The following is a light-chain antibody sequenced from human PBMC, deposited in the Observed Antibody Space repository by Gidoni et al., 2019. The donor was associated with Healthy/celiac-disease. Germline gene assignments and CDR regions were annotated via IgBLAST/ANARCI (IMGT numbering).Light chain of an antibody. J-gene: IGKJ4*01. CDR1: QSVSSY. V-gene: IGKV3-11*01. CDR2: DAS. Sequence: EIVLTQSPATLSLSPGERTTLSCSASQSVSSYLAWYQQKPGQAPRLLIYDASNRATGIPARFSGSGYGTDFTLTISSLEPEDFAVYYCQQRSNWPLTFGGGTKVEIK. CDR3: QQRSNWPLT.